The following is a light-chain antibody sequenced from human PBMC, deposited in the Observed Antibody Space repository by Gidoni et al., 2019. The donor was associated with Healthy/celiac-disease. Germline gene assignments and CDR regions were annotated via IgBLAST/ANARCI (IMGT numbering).Light chain of an antibody. V-gene: IGKV3-11*01. CDR2: DAS. CDR3: QQRSNWPPVT. Sequence: EIVLTQSPATLSLSPGERATLSCRASQSVSSYLAWYQQKPGQAPRLLIYDASNRATGIPARFSGSGSGTDFTLTISSLEPEDFAVYYCQQRSNWPPVTFXGXTKVXIK. CDR1: QSVSSY. J-gene: IGKJ4*01.